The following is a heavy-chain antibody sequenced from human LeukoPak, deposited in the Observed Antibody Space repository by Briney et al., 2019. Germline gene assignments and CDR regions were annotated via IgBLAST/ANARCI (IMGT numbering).Heavy chain of an antibody. CDR2: IKQDGSEK. J-gene: IGHJ6*02. CDR3: ARDRVIAYYYGMDV. Sequence: PGGSLRLSCAASGFTFSSYWMSWVRQAPGKGLEWVANIKQDGSEKYYVDSVKGRFTISRDNAKNSLYLQMNSLRAEDTDVYYCARDRVIAYYYGMDVWGQGTTVTVSS. D-gene: IGHD2-21*01. CDR1: GFTFSSYW. V-gene: IGHV3-7*01.